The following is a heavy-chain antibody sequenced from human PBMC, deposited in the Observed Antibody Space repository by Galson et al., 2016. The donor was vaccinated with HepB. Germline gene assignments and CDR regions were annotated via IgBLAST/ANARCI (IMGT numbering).Heavy chain of an antibody. V-gene: IGHV1-2*04. CDR1: GYSFSGYY. Sequence: SVKVSCKASGYSFSGYYMHWIRQAPGQGLEWMGWISPNSSRTNYAQKFQGWVTMTRDTSISTMYMELSSLKSDDTVVYYCARYGSSSAADYWGQGTLVIVSS. CDR2: ISPNSSRT. J-gene: IGHJ4*02. D-gene: IGHD6-6*01. CDR3: ARYGSSSAADY.